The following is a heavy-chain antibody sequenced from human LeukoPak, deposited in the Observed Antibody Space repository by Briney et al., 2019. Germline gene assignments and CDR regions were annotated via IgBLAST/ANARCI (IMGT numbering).Heavy chain of an antibody. Sequence: GASVKVSCKASGYTFTSYGISWVRQAPGQGLEWMGWISAYNGNTNYAQKLQGRVTMTTDTSTSTAYMELRSLRSDDTAVYYCARVSTYHDSLTGYYEPFAYRGQGTVVAVSS. V-gene: IGHV1-18*01. CDR3: ARVSTYHDSLTGYYEPFAY. J-gene: IGHJ4*02. D-gene: IGHD3-9*01. CDR2: ISAYNGNT. CDR1: GYTFTSYG.